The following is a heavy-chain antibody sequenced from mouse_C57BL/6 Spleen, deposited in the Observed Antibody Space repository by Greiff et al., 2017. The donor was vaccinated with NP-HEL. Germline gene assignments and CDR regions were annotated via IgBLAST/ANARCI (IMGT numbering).Heavy chain of an antibody. D-gene: IGHD2-5*01. CDR1: GYTFTDYN. Sequence: EVQLQQSGPELVKPGASVKIPCKASGYTFTDYNMDWVKQSHGKSLEWIGDINPNNGGTIYNQKFKGKATLTVDKSSSTAYMELRSLTSEDTAVYYCARSEYYSNYDYAMDYWGQGTSVTVSS. V-gene: IGHV1-18*01. CDR3: ARSEYYSNYDYAMDY. J-gene: IGHJ4*01. CDR2: INPNNGGT.